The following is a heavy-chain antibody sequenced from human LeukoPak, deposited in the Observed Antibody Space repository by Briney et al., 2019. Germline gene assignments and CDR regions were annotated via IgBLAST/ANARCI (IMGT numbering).Heavy chain of an antibody. V-gene: IGHV5-51*01. CDR1: GYSFTSYW. J-gene: IGHJ4*02. D-gene: IGHD3-10*01. CDR3: ARTYYYGSGSYYNSHY. Sequence: GESLKISCKGSGYSFTSYWIGWVRQMTGKGLEWMGIIYPGDSDTRYSPSFQGQVTISADKSISTAYLQWSSLKASDTAMYYCARTYYYGSGSYYNSHYWGQGTLVTVSS. CDR2: IYPGDSDT.